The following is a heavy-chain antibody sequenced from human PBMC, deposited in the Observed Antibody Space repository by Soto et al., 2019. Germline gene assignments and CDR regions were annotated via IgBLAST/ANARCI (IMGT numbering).Heavy chain of an antibody. Sequence: GESLKISCQGSGYTFTTYWIGWVRQMPGKGLEWMGIIYPGDSDTRYSPSFQGQVTISADKSISTAHLQWSSLKASDTAMYYCARATDYYGMDVWGQGTTVTVSS. V-gene: IGHV5-51*01. CDR3: ARATDYYGMDV. CDR1: GYTFTTYW. J-gene: IGHJ6*02. CDR2: IYPGDSDT.